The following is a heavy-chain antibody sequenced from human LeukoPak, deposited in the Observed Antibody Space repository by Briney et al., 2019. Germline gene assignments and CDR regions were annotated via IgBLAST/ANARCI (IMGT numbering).Heavy chain of an antibody. CDR3: ARLRTNYYDSSGYYEAYYLDY. CDR2: IDWDDDK. V-gene: IGHV2-70*04. Sequence: ESGPTLVNPTQTLTLTCTFSGFSLSTSGMRVSWIRQPPGKALEWLARIDWDDDKFYSTSLKTRLTISKDTSKNQVVLTMTNMDPVDTATYYCARLRTNYYDSSGYYEAYYLDYWGQGTLVTVSS. D-gene: IGHD3-22*01. CDR1: GFSLSTSGMR. J-gene: IGHJ4*02.